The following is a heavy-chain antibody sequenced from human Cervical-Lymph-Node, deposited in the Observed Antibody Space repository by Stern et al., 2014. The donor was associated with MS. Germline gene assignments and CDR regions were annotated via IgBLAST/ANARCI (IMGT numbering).Heavy chain of an antibody. V-gene: IGHV1-69*01. D-gene: IGHD3-16*01. CDR3: ATTFR. Sequence: QVQLGQSGAEVRKPGSSVKVSCKASGGTFSSDVFNWVRQAPGQGLEWLGGIIPAFGTTSYAQRFQGRVTITADESTSTVYLKLSNLRSEDTAVYYCATTFRWGQGTLVSVS. J-gene: IGHJ4*02. CDR1: GGTFSSDV. CDR2: IIPAFGTT.